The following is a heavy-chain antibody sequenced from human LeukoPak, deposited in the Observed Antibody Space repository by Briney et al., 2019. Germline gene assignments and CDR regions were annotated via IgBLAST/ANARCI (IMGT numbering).Heavy chain of an antibody. Sequence: GGSLRLSCAASGFTFSSYWMSWVRQAPGKGLEWVSSISSSGYYIYQADSVKGRFTISRDNAKNSLYLQMNSLRAEDTAVYYCAREARYCSSSSCDYFDYWGQGTLVTVSS. CDR3: AREARYCSSSSCDYFDY. D-gene: IGHD2-2*01. CDR2: ISSSGYYI. J-gene: IGHJ4*02. CDR1: GFTFSSYW. V-gene: IGHV3-21*01.